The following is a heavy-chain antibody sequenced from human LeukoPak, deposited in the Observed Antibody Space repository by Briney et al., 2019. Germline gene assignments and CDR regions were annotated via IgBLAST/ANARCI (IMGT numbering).Heavy chain of an antibody. V-gene: IGHV1-69*05. CDR3: ARDHSTSGSYRRWFDP. D-gene: IGHD1-26*01. CDR1: GGTFSSYA. Sequence: GASVKVSCKASGGTFSSYAISWLRQAPGQGLEWMGRIIPIFGTANYAQKFQGRVTITTDESTSTAYMELSSLRSEDTAVYYCARDHSTSGSYRRWFDPWGQGTPVTVSS. CDR2: IIPIFGTA. J-gene: IGHJ5*02.